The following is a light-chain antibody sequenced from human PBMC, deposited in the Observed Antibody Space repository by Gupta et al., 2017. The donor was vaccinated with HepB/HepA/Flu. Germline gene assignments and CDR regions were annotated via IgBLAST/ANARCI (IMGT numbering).Light chain of an antibody. CDR2: QAS. CDR3: QHYNSYPLT. CDR1: ISTW. V-gene: IGKV1-5*03. J-gene: IGKJ1*01. Sequence: ISTWLAWYQQKPGKAPKVLIFQASTLQSGVPSRFSGSGTGTEFTLTISSLQPDDFATYYCQHYNSYPLTFGQGTKVEIK.